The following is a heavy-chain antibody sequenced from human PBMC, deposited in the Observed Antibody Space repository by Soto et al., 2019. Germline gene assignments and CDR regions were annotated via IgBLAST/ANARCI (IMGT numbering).Heavy chain of an antibody. CDR1: GDTFSFYS. J-gene: IGHJ4*02. D-gene: IGHD3-10*01. CDR3: ASSYGSGYRAFDY. Sequence: QVQLVQSGAEVRKPGSSVKVSCKASGDTFSFYSIHWVRQAPGLGLEWMGRINPILSMSNYAQRFQGRVTMPADKSTSTAYMKLSGLRSEDTAIYYCASSYGSGYRAFDYWGQGALVTVS. CDR2: INPILSMS. V-gene: IGHV1-69*02.